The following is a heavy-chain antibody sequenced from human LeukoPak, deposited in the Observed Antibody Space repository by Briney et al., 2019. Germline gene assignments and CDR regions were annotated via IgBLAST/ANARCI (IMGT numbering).Heavy chain of an antibody. CDR3: ASWDYYDSSGYYSFDY. V-gene: IGHV3-23*01. CDR1: GFTFSSYA. Sequence: HPRGSLRLSCAAAGFTFSSYAMSWVRQAPGKGLEWVSSISGSGGSTYYADSVKGRFTITRDNSKNTLYLQINSLRAEDTAVYYCASWDYYDSSGYYSFDYWGQGTLVTVSS. D-gene: IGHD3-22*01. J-gene: IGHJ4*02. CDR2: ISGSGGST.